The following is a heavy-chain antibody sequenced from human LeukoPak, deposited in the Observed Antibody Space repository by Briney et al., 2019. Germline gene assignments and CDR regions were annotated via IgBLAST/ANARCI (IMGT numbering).Heavy chain of an antibody. CDR1: GFTFSNYA. Sequence: GGSLRLSCAASGFTFSNYAMSWVRQAPGKGLEWVSAISANGGGTYYADSVKGRFTISRDNSKNTLYLQMNSLRAEDTAVYYCAKDEGGNSGWYFDYWGQGTLVTVSS. V-gene: IGHV3-23*01. J-gene: IGHJ4*02. CDR3: AKDEGGNSGWYFDY. CDR2: ISANGGGT. D-gene: IGHD5-12*01.